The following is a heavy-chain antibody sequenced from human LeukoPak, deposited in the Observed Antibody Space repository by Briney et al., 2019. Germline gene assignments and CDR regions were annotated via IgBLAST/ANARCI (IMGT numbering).Heavy chain of an antibody. CDR3: ARKDVDIVATKYGGFDY. CDR1: GGSISSYY. V-gene: IGHV4-59*08. D-gene: IGHD5-12*01. J-gene: IGHJ4*02. CDR2: IYYSGST. Sequence: TSSETLSLTCTVSGGSISSYYWSWIRQPPGKGLEWIGYIYYSGSTNYNPSLKSRVTISVDTSKNQFSLKLSSVTAADTAVYYCARKDVDIVATKYGGFDYWGQGTLVTVSS.